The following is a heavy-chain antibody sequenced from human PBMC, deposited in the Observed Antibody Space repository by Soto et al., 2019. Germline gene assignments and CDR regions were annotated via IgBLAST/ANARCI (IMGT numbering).Heavy chain of an antibody. D-gene: IGHD2-2*01. Sequence: GESLKISCAASGFTFSSYGMHWVRQAPGKGLEWVAVIWYDGSNKYYADSVKGRFTISRDNSKNTLYLQMNSLRAEDTAVYYCARGYCSSTSCYYMDVWGKGTTVTVSS. CDR1: GFTFSSYG. V-gene: IGHV3-33*01. J-gene: IGHJ6*03. CDR3: ARGYCSSTSCYYMDV. CDR2: IWYDGSNK.